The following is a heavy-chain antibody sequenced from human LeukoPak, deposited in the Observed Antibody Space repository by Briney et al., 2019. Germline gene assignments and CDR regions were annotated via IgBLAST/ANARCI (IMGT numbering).Heavy chain of an antibody. CDR1: GFTFSSYG. Sequence: GGSLRLSCAASGFTFSSYGMHWVRQAPGKGLEWVAVISYDGSNKYYADSVKGRFTISRDNSKNTLYLQMNSLRAGDTAVYYSAKDGRQLWSYYFDYWGQGTLVTVSS. D-gene: IGHD5-18*01. V-gene: IGHV3-30*18. CDR2: ISYDGSNK. CDR3: AKDGRQLWSYYFDY. J-gene: IGHJ4*02.